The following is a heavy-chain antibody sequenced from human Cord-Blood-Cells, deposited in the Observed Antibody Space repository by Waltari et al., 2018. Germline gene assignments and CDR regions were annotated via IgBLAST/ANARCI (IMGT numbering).Heavy chain of an antibody. Sequence: QVQLQQWGAGLLKPSETLSLTCAVYGGSFSGYYWSWIRQPPGKGLEWIGEINHSGSTNYNPSLKSRVTISVDTSKNQFSLKLSSVTAADAAVYYCARGGPGDNWFDPWGQGTLVTVS. D-gene: IGHD3-16*01. J-gene: IGHJ5*02. CDR3: ARGGPGDNWFDP. V-gene: IGHV4-34*01. CDR2: INHSGST. CDR1: GGSFSGYY.